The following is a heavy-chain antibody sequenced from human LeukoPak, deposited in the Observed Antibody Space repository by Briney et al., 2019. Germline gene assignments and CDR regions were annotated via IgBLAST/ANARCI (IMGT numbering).Heavy chain of an antibody. CDR1: GFTFSSYE. D-gene: IGHD3-10*01. CDR2: ISTSGSTI. J-gene: IGHJ4*02. Sequence: GGSLRLSCAASGFTFSSYEMNWVRQAPGKGLEWVSYISTSGSTIYYADSVKGRFTISRDNAKNSLYLQMNSLRAEDTAVYYCAKVPDYYGSGRYHWGQGTLVTVSS. CDR3: AKVPDYYGSGRYH. V-gene: IGHV3-48*03.